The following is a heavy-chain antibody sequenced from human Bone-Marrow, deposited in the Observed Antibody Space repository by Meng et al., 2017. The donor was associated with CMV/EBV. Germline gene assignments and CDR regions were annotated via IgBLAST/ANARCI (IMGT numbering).Heavy chain of an antibody. V-gene: IGHV4-61*01. D-gene: IGHD5-18*01. CDR1: GGSVSSGSYY. CDR3: ARSYIYSYGYDWYDYYGMDV. Sequence: SETLSLTCTVSGGSVSSGSYYWSWIRQPPGKGLEWIGYIYYSGSTNYNPSLKSRVTISVDTSKNQFSLKLSSVTAADTAVYYCARSYIYSYGYDWYDYYGMDVWGQGTTVTVSS. J-gene: IGHJ6*02. CDR2: IYYSGST.